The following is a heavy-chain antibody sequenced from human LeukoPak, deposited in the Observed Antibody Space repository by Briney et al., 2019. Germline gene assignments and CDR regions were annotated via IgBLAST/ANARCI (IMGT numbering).Heavy chain of an antibody. J-gene: IGHJ4*02. CDR1: GFTFSSYG. Sequence: GGSLRLSCAASGFTFSSYGMHWVRQAPGKGLEWVAVISYDGSNKYYADSVKDRFTISRDNSKNTLYLQMNSLRAEDTAVYYCAKDILGYGDSPFDYWGQGTLVTVSS. CDR2: ISYDGSNK. CDR3: AKDILGYGDSPFDY. V-gene: IGHV3-30*18. D-gene: IGHD4-17*01.